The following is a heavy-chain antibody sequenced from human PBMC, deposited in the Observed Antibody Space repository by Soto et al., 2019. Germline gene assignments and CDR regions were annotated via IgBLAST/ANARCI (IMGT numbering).Heavy chain of an antibody. V-gene: IGHV3-23*01. J-gene: IGHJ4*02. CDR1: GFTFTSNT. Sequence: GGSLRLSCEASGFTFTSNTMSWVRQAPGKGLEWVSSAGGGGDYTVYADSVKGRFTISRDDSKNTLYLQMNSLRAEDTAVYYCANMFGDYGSTPADYWGQGTLVTVSS. D-gene: IGHD4-17*01. CDR3: ANMFGDYGSTPADY. CDR2: AGGGGDYT.